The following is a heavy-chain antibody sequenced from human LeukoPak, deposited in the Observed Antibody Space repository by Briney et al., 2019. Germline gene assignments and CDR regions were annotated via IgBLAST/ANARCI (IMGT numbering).Heavy chain of an antibody. J-gene: IGHJ4*02. CDR1: GGSISSFY. CDR3: ARGRRQLVRSWGY. CDR2: IYTSGST. D-gene: IGHD6-13*01. Sequence: PSETLSLTCTVSGGSISSFYWSWIRQPAGKGLEWIGRIYTSGSTNYNPSLNSRVTMSVDTSKNQFSLKLTSVTAADTAVYYCARGRRQLVRSWGYWGQGTLVTVSS. V-gene: IGHV4-4*07.